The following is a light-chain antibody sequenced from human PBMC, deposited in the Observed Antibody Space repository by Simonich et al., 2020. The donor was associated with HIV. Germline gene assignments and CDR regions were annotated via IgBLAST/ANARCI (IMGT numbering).Light chain of an antibody. Sequence: DIVMTQSPDSLAVSLGERATINCKSSQSVLHSSNNKNYLAWYQQIPGQPPKLIIYWASTRESGVPDRFSGSGSGTDFTLTISSLQAEDVAVYYCQQYYSSPWTFGQGTKVEIK. CDR1: QSVLHSSNNKNY. J-gene: IGKJ1*01. V-gene: IGKV4-1*01. CDR2: WAS. CDR3: QQYYSSPWT.